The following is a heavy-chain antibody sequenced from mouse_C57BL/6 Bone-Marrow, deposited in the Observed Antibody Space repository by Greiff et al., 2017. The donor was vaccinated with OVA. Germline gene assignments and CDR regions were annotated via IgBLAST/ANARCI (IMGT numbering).Heavy chain of an antibody. V-gene: IGHV1-72*01. Sequence: QVQLQQPGAELVKPGASVKLSCKASGYTFTSYWMHWVKQRPGRGLEWIGRIDPNSGGTKYNEKFKSKATLTVDKPSSTAYMPLGSLTSEDSAVEYGERWYYYGSSYGFDYWGKGTTLTVSS. CDR2: IDPNSGGT. D-gene: IGHD1-1*01. J-gene: IGHJ2*01. CDR1: GYTFTSYW. CDR3: ERWYYYGSSYGFDY.